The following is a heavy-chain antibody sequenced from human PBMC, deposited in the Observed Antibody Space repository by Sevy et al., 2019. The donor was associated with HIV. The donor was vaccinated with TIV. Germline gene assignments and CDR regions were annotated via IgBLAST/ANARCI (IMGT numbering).Heavy chain of an antibody. J-gene: IGHJ5*02. CDR1: GFTFDDYA. V-gene: IGHV3-9*01. CDR3: AKEYGSGSSGWFDP. CDR2: ISWNSGSI. Sequence: GGSRRLSCAASGFTFDDYAMHWVRQAPGKGLEWVSGISWNSGSIGYADSVKGRFTISRDNAKNSLYLQMNSLRAEDTALYYCAKEYGSGSSGWFDPWGQGTLVTVSS. D-gene: IGHD3-10*01.